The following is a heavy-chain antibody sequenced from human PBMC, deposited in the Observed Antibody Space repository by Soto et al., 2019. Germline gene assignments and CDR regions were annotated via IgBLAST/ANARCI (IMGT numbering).Heavy chain of an antibody. CDR2: IFYTGTA. CDR3: ARRLDDTPETFFNWFDP. V-gene: IGHV4-31*03. Sequence: SLTFTVSGGSINTDGYYWGWIRHLPGEGLEWIGHIFYTGTAYYNPSLRSRVTVSIDTSANQFSLHMYSVTAADTAMYYCARRLDDTPETFFNWFDPWGQGILVTVTS. CDR1: GGSINTDGYY. J-gene: IGHJ5*02. D-gene: IGHD2-15*01.